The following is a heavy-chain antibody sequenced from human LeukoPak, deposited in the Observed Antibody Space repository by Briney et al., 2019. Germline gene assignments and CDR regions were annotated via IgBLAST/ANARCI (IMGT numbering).Heavy chain of an antibody. CDR3: ARGLWELPDY. D-gene: IGHD1-26*01. CDR1: GGSISSGSYY. CDR2: TYTSGST. Sequence: SQTLSLTCTVSGGSISSGSYYWSWIRQPAGKGLEWIGRTYTSGSTNYNPSLKSRVTISVDASENQFSLKLSSVTAADTAVYYCARGLWELPDYWGQGTLVTVSS. J-gene: IGHJ4*02. V-gene: IGHV4-61*02.